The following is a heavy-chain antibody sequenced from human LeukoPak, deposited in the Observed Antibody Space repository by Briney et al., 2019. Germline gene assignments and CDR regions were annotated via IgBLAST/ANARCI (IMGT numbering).Heavy chain of an antibody. CDR1: GFTFSSYW. J-gene: IGHJ4*02. Sequence: GGSLRLSCAASGFTFSSYWMHWVRQAPGQAPGKGLEWVAVMSYDGSHEYYADSVKGRFTISRDNPKSTLYLQMNSLRPEDTAVYYCARDQYGNTWGGTPDYWGQGTLVTVSS. D-gene: IGHD7-27*01. V-gene: IGHV3-30*03. CDR3: ARDQYGNTWGGTPDY. CDR2: MSYDGSHE.